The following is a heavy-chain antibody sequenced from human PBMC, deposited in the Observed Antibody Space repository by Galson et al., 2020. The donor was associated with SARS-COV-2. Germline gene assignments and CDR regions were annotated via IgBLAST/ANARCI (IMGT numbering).Heavy chain of an antibody. CDR2: INHSGST. Sequence: ETLSLTCAVYGGSFSGYYWSWIRQPPGKGLEWIGEINHSGSTNYNPSLKSRVTISVDTSKNQFSLKLSSVTAADTAVYYCARVETDYYDSSVFLYYYYMDVWGKGTTVTIAS. V-gene: IGHV4-34*01. D-gene: IGHD3-22*01. J-gene: IGHJ6*03. CDR1: GGSFSGYY. CDR3: ARVETDYYDSSVFLYYYYMDV.